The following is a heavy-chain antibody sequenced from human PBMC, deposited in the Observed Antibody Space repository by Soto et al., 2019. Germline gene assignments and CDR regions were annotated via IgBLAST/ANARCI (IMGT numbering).Heavy chain of an antibody. Sequence: EVQLLESGGGLVQPGGSLRLSCAASGFTFSSYAMSWVRQAPGKGLEWVSAISGSGGSTYYADSVKGRFTTSRDNSKNTLYLQMNSLRAEDTAVYYCANTIYGDYRAGFDYWGQGTLVTVSS. J-gene: IGHJ4*02. V-gene: IGHV3-23*01. CDR3: ANTIYGDYRAGFDY. CDR2: ISGSGGST. D-gene: IGHD4-17*01. CDR1: GFTFSSYA.